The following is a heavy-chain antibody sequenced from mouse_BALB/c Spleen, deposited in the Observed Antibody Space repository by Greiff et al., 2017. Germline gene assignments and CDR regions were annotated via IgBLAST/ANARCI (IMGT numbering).Heavy chain of an antibody. V-gene: IGHV5-6*01. D-gene: IGHD1-2*01. CDR3: ARVTTAHYFDY. J-gene: IGHJ2*01. CDR1: GFTFSSYG. CDR2: ISSGGSYT. Sequence: EVKVVESGGDLVKPGGSLKLPCAASGFTFSSYGMSWVGQTPDKRLEWVATISSGGSYTYYPDSVKGRFTISRDNAKNTLYLQMSSLKSEDTAMYYCARVTTAHYFDYWGQGTTLTVSS.